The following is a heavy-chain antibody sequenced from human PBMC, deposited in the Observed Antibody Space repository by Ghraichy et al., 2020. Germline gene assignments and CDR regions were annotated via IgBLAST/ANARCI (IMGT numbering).Heavy chain of an antibody. CDR3: ARDSEFGVVKD. V-gene: IGHV3-53*01. D-gene: IGHD3-3*01. J-gene: IGHJ4*02. CDR1: GFTVSSNY. Sequence: GGSLRLSCAASGFTVSSNYMSWVRQAPGKGLEWVSVIYSGGSTYYADSVKGRFTISRDNSKNTLYLQMNSLRAEDTAVYYCARDSEFGVVKDWGQGTLVTVSS. CDR2: IYSGGST.